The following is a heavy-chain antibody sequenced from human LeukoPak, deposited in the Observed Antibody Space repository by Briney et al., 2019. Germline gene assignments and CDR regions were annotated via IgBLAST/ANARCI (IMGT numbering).Heavy chain of an antibody. J-gene: IGHJ4*02. CDR2: ISSTSGYI. CDR3: ARDQRPDXXXXIGFYHFDY. D-gene: IGHD3-3*01. CDR1: GLSFSSYT. V-gene: IGHV3-21*01. Sequence: GGSLRLSCAPSGLSFSSYTIHWVRQAPGKGLEWVSSISSTSGYIHYADSVKGRFSISRDNAKNLVHLEMDILRADDTAVYYCARDQRPDXXXXIGFYHFDYWGQGTLVT.